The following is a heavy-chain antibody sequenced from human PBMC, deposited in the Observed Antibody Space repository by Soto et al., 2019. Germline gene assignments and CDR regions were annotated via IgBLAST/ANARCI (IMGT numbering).Heavy chain of an antibody. J-gene: IGHJ4*02. Sequence: EVQLVESGGGLVQPGESLRLSCAASGLTLSSHWMGWVRQAPETGLEWVATINQDGTERFYVESMKGRSTISRDTAQNSLYLEVHSLRAEDTALYYCARAINSAYDYWGRGALVTVSS. D-gene: IGHD2-21*01. CDR2: INQDGTER. V-gene: IGHV3-7*05. CDR1: GLTLSSHW. CDR3: ARAINSAYDY.